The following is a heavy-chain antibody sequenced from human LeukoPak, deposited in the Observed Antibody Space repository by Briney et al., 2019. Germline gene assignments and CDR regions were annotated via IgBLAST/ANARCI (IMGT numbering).Heavy chain of an antibody. Sequence: SVKVSCTASGGTFNTYAINRVRQAPGQGLEWLGRIIPVNGVVNYAQRFQGRVTISADKSTNTAYMELNSLTFEDTAMYYCARILYWGQGTPVTVPS. J-gene: IGHJ4*02. CDR1: GGTFNTYA. CDR3: ARILY. CDR2: IIPVNGVV. V-gene: IGHV1-69*04.